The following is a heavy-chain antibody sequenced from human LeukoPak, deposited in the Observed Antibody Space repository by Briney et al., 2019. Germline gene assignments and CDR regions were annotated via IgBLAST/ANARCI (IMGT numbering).Heavy chain of an antibody. CDR2: INHSGST. CDR3: ARGKLAPRLRYGMDV. V-gene: IGHV4-34*01. J-gene: IGHJ6*02. Sequence: SETLSLTCAVYGGSFSGYYWSWIRQPPGKGLEWIGEINHSGSTNYNPSLKSRVTISVDTSKNQCSLKLSSVTAADTAVYYCARGKLAPRLRYGMDVWGQGTTVTVSS. D-gene: IGHD5-12*01. CDR1: GGSFSGYY.